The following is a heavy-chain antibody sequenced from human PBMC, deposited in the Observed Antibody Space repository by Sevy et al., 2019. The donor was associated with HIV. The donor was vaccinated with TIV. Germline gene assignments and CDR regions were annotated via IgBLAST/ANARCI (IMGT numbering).Heavy chain of an antibody. CDR2: ISGGGDGT. D-gene: IGHD3-22*01. V-gene: IGHV3-23*01. Sequence: GGSLRLSCAASGFTFNIYAMSWVRQAPGKGLEWLSAISGGGDGTYYADSVKGRFPISGDSSRNTLYLQMNSLGAEETAVYYCAKRPYYYYNSDGHLVSSTDEADYWGQGTLVTVSS. CDR1: GFTFNIYA. CDR3: AKRPYYYYNSDGHLVSSTDEADY. J-gene: IGHJ4*02.